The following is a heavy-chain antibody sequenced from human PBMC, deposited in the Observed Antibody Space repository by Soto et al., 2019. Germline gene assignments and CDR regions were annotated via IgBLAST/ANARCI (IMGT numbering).Heavy chain of an antibody. D-gene: IGHD4-17*01. CDR2: ISWNSGSI. CDR1: GFTFDDYA. Sequence: GGSLRLSCAASGFTFDDYAMHWVRQAPGKGLEWVSGISWNSGSIGYADSVKGRFTISRDNAKNSLYLQMNSLRAEDTALYYCAKAAGRIDYGDYNWFDPWGQGTLVTVSS. CDR3: AKAAGRIDYGDYNWFDP. J-gene: IGHJ5*02. V-gene: IGHV3-9*01.